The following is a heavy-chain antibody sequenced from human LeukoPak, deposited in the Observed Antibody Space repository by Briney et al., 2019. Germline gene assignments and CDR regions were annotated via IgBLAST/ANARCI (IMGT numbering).Heavy chain of an antibody. CDR2: INSDGSST. CDR3: ARGPDDFWVDY. V-gene: IGHV3-74*01. Sequence: GGSLRLSCAASGFTFSSYWMHWVRQAPGKGLVWVSRINSDGSSTSYADSVKGRFTISRDNAKNTLYLQMNSLRAEDTAVYYCARGPDDFWVDYWGQGTLVTVSS. CDR1: GFTFSSYW. J-gene: IGHJ4*02. D-gene: IGHD3-3*01.